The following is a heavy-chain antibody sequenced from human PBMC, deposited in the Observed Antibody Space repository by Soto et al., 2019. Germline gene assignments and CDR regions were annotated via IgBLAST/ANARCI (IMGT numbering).Heavy chain of an antibody. D-gene: IGHD3-10*01. CDR1: GFTVSSKY. J-gene: IGHJ4*02. CDR3: ARDRENYYGSGSYLDY. Sequence: PGGSLRLSCAASGFTVSSKYMSWVRQAPGKGLEWVSLINSGGSISYADSVKGRFTISRDNAKNSLYLQMNSLRAEDTAVYYCARDRENYYGSGSYLDYWGQGTLVTVSS. CDR2: INSGGSI. V-gene: IGHV3-66*01.